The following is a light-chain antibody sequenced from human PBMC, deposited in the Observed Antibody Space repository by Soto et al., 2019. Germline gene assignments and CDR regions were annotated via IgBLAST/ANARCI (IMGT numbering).Light chain of an antibody. J-gene: IGKJ4*01. Sequence: DIQMTQSPSSLSASVGDRVTITCRASQSISSYLNWYQQKPGKAPKLLIYAASSLQSGVPLRFSGSGSGTDFTLTISSLQPEDFATYYCQQSYRGLTFGGGTKVEIK. CDR1: QSISSY. CDR2: AAS. V-gene: IGKV1-39*01. CDR3: QQSYRGLT.